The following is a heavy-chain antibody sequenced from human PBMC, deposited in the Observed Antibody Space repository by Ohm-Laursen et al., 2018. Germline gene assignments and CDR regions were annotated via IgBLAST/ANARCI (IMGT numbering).Heavy chain of an antibody. CDR1: GFTFSSYE. CDR3: ATATVTTWNY. CDR2: ISSSGSTI. D-gene: IGHD4-17*01. V-gene: IGHV3-48*03. J-gene: IGHJ4*02. Sequence: GSLRLSCAASGFTFSSYEMNWVRQAPGKGLEWVSYISSSGSTIYYADSVKGRFTISRDNAKNSLYLQMNSLRAEDTAVYYCATATVTTWNYWGQGTLVTVSS.